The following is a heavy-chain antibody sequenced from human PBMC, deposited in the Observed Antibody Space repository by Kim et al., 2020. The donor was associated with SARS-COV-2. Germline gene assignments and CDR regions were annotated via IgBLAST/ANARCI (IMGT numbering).Heavy chain of an antibody. V-gene: IGHV4-59*01. CDR2: IYYSGST. CDR1: GGSISSYY. D-gene: IGHD3-22*01. CDR3: ARFGTYYYDSSGYSTFRAFDI. J-gene: IGHJ3*02. Sequence: SETLSLTCTVSGGSISSYYWSWIRQPPGKGLEWIGYIYYSGSTNYNPSLKSRVTISVDTSKNQFSLKLSSVTAADTAVYYCARFGTYYYDSSGYSTFRAFDIWGQGTMVTVSS.